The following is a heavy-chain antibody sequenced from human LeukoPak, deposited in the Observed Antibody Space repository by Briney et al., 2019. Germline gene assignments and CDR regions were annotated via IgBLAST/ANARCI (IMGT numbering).Heavy chain of an antibody. D-gene: IGHD6-13*01. V-gene: IGHV4-59*13. CDR1: GGSFSGYY. CDR2: IYYSGST. CDR3: ARAAAGSYYFDY. Sequence: PSETLSLTCAVYGGSFSGYYWSWIRQPPGKGLEWIGYIYYSGSTNYNPSLKSRVTISADTSKNQFSLKLSSVTAADTAVYYCARAAAGSYYFDYWGQGTLVTVSS. J-gene: IGHJ4*02.